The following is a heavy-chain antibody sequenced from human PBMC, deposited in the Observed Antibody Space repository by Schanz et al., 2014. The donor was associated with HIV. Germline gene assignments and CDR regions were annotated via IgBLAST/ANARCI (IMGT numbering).Heavy chain of an antibody. Sequence: QVQLVQSGAEVKKPGSSVKVFCRASGGTFINYAFSWVRQAPGQGLEWVGGIIPIFDTTKYAQKFQGRVTITADKSTSTVYMDLSSLRSEDTAVYYCARTYTGDWSTGADWGQGTLVTVSS. CDR2: IIPIFDTT. V-gene: IGHV1-69*06. CDR3: ARTYTGDWSTGAD. CDR1: GGTFINYA. J-gene: IGHJ4*02. D-gene: IGHD2-21*02.